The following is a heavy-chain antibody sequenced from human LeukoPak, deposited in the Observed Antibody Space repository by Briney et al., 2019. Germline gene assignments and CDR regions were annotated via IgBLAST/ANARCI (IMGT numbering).Heavy chain of an antibody. J-gene: IGHJ4*02. Sequence: GGYLRPSCAASGFTFSSYSMNWVRQAPGKGLEWVSYISSSGSTIYYADSVKGRFTISRDNAKNSLYLQMNSLRAEDTAVYYCARSGSPLEYWGQGTLVTVSS. CDR1: GFTFSSYS. D-gene: IGHD3-3*01. CDR3: ARSGSPLEY. V-gene: IGHV3-48*04. CDR2: ISSSGSTI.